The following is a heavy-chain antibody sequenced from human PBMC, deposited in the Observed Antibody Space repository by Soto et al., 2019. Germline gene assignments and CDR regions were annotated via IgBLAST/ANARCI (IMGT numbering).Heavy chain of an antibody. CDR1: RFPVPSTY. J-gene: IGHJ6*02. Sequence: GGSLRLSCATARFPVPSTYMSWVCQAPGKGLEWVSVIYSGGTTYYADSVKGRFTISRDNSKNTLYLQMNNLRVEDTAVYYCAGEGWSRDYYYYGMDAWGQGT. D-gene: IGHD6-19*01. CDR2: IYSGGTT. V-gene: IGHV3-66*01. CDR3: AGEGWSRDYYYYGMDA.